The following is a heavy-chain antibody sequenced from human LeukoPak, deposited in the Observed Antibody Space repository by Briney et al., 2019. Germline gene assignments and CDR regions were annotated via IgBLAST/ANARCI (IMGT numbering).Heavy chain of an antibody. J-gene: IGHJ4*02. D-gene: IGHD2-2*01. Sequence: SETLSLTCTVSGGSISSYYWSWIRQPPGKGLEWIGYIYYSGSTNYNPSLKSRVTISVDTSKNQFSLKLSSVTAADTAVYYCARGWASSWYYFDFWGQGTLVTVSS. CDR3: ARGWASSWYYFDF. CDR2: IYYSGST. CDR1: GGSISSYY. V-gene: IGHV4-59*01.